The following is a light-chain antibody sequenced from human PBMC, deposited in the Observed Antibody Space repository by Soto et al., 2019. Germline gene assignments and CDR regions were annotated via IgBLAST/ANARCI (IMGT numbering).Light chain of an antibody. Sequence: QSVLTQPPSASGSPGQSVTISCTGTSGDVGGPNFVSWYQQHPGKAPKLIIFEVTKWPSGVPDRFSGSKSGNTASLTVSGLQGEDEADYHCISYTGSHSWVFGGGTKLTVL. V-gene: IGLV2-8*01. CDR1: SGDVGGPNF. CDR3: ISYTGSHSWV. J-gene: IGLJ3*02. CDR2: EVT.